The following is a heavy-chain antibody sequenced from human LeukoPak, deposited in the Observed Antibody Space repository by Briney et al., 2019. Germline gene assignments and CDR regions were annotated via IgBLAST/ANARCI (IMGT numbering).Heavy chain of an antibody. CDR1: GFTFGDYA. Sequence: GGSLRLSCTASGFTFGDYAMSWFRQAPGKGLEWVGFIRSKAYGGTTEYAASVKGRFTISRDDSKSIAYLQMNSLRAEDTAVYYCAKPARATYYYGSGSPSNWFDPWGQGTLVTVSS. D-gene: IGHD3-10*01. V-gene: IGHV3-49*03. CDR2: IRSKAYGGTT. CDR3: AKPARATYYYGSGSPSNWFDP. J-gene: IGHJ5*02.